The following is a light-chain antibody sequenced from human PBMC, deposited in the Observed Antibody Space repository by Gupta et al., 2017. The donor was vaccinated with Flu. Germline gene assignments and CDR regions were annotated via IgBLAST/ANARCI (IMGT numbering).Light chain of an antibody. CDR3: QHSYSMPRT. J-gene: IGKJ1*01. V-gene: IGKV1-39*01. CDR2: ATS. Sequence: DIQMTQSPSSLSASVGDTVTITCRASETIDKYLNWYQQKPGKAPKLLIYATSTLQIGVPARLSGSGSVRDFTLTISSLQPEDFATYYCQHSYSMPRTSGQGTKVEIK. CDR1: ETIDKY.